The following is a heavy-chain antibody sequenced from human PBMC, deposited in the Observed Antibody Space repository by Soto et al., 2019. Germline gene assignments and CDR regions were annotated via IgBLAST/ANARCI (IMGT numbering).Heavy chain of an antibody. D-gene: IGHD1-26*01. Sequence: ASVKVSCKASGYSFTSLDINWVRQTAGQGLEWMGWMEPNTGRTGYAQKFQGRVTMTRDTSINTAYMELTTLTSDDTAFYYCARGVSAGVDYWGQGTLVTVSS. CDR2: MEPNTGRT. V-gene: IGHV1-8*01. J-gene: IGHJ4*02. CDR1: GYSFTSLD. CDR3: ARGVSAGVDY.